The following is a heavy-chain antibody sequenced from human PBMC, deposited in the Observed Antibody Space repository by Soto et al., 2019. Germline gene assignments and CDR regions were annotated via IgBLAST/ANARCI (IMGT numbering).Heavy chain of an antibody. D-gene: IGHD3-22*01. CDR1: GGSFSGYY. J-gene: IGHJ4*02. Sequence: ASETLSLTCAVYGGSFSGYYWSWIRQPPGKGLEWIGEINHSGSTNYNPSLKSRVTISVDTSKNRFSLKLSSVTAADTAVYYCARSSGYYYVSDYWGQGTLVTVS. V-gene: IGHV4-34*01. CDR2: INHSGST. CDR3: ARSSGYYYVSDY.